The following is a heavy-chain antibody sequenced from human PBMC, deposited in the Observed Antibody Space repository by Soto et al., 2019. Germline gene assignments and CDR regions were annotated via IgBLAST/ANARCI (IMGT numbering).Heavy chain of an antibody. CDR3: ARRYGRNFDY. J-gene: IGHJ4*02. CDR1: GDSISTYY. V-gene: IGHV4-59*01. CDR2: LYDSGST. Sequence: SETLSLTCTVSGDSISTYYWSWIRQPPGKGLEWIGYLYDSGSTHYNPSLKSRVTISVDTSKNQFSLKLSSVTAADTAVYYCARRYGRNFDYWGQGTLVTAPQ. D-gene: IGHD1-20*01.